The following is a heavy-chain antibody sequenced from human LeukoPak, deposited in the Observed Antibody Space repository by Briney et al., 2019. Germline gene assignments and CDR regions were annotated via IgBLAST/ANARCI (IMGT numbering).Heavy chain of an antibody. CDR1: GFTFCYYW. J-gene: IGHJ4*02. CDR2: IKLDGSEV. V-gene: IGHV3-7*01. CDR3: ARLLLGTGRSSLYRPSDY. Sequence: PGGSLRLSCSAAGFTFCYYWRTWVRQAPGKGREGVASIKLDGSEVYYVDSVKRRFTTSSDNSENSLYLLMNSMRVEAMAVYHCARLLLGTGRSSLYRPSDYWGQGTLVTVSS. D-gene: IGHD3-16*02.